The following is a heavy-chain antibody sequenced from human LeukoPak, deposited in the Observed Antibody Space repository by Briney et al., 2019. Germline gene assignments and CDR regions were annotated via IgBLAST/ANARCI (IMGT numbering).Heavy chain of an antibody. V-gene: IGHV4-31*03. CDR1: GGSISSGGYY. CDR2: IYYNGST. CDR3: ARDILYGMDV. J-gene: IGHJ6*02. Sequence: SETLSLTCTVSGGSISSGGYYWSWIRQHPGKGLEWIGYIYYNGSTYYNPSLKSRVTISVDTSKNQFSLKLSSVTAADTAVYYCARDILYGMDVWGQGTTVTVSS.